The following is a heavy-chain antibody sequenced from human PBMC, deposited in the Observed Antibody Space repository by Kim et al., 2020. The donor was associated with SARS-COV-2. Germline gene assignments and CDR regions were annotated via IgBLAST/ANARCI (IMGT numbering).Heavy chain of an antibody. V-gene: IGHV1-3*01. Sequence: ASVKVSCKASGYTFTTFALYWVRRAPGQRLEWMGWINGGNGNTRYSQKFQGRVSITRDTSATTAYLELSGLRSEDTAVYYCAREAVAGSFDYWGQGTLVTVPS. CDR2: INGGNGNT. D-gene: IGHD6-19*01. CDR1: GYTFTTFA. CDR3: AREAVAGSFDY. J-gene: IGHJ4*02.